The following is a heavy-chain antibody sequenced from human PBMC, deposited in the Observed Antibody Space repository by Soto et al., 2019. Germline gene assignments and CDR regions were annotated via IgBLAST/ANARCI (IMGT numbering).Heavy chain of an antibody. CDR3: ARNLNGYGNWDY. CDR1: GFTLRSYW. Sequence: LRLSCAASGFTLRSYWMHWVRQAPGGGLVWVSRIDGSGSNTFYADSVKGRFTISRDNAKNTLYLQMNNLSPEDTAVYYCARNLNGYGNWDYWGQGNLVTVSS. CDR2: IDGSGSNT. V-gene: IGHV3-74*01. J-gene: IGHJ4*02. D-gene: IGHD1-1*01.